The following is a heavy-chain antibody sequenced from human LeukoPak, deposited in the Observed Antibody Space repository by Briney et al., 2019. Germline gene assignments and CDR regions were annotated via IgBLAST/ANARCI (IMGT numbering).Heavy chain of an antibody. CDR3: ARPNITSYYDSRGYDAFDV. Sequence: GESLKISCKGSGYKFNAYWIAWVRQMPGKGLEWMGIIYPDDSDTRYSPSFQGQVTISADKSVSIAYVQWSSLKASDTAMYYCARPNITSYYDSRGYDAFDVWGQGTMVIVSS. D-gene: IGHD3-22*01. J-gene: IGHJ3*01. V-gene: IGHV5-51*01. CDR1: GYKFNAYW. CDR2: IYPDDSDT.